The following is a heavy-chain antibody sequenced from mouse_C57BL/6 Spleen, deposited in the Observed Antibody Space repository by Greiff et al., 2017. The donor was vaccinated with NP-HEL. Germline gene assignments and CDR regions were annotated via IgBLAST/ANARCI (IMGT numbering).Heavy chain of an antibody. V-gene: IGHV1-52*01. D-gene: IGHD2-3*01. CDR2: IDPSDSET. J-gene: IGHJ2*01. Sequence: QVQLQQPGAELVRPGSSVKLSCKASGYTFTSYWMHWVKQRPIQGLEWIGNIDPSDSETHYNQKFKDKATLTVDKSSSTAYMQLSSLTSEDSAVYYCARSDDGYYLLYFDYWGQGTTLTVSS. CDR1: GYTFTSYW. CDR3: ARSDDGYYLLYFDY.